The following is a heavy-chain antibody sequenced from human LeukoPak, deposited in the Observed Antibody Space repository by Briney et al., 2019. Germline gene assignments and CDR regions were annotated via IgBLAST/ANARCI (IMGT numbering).Heavy chain of an antibody. D-gene: IGHD4-23*01. Sequence: GGSLRLLCAASGLTFSIHCMHWVRQAPGEGLVWISDINGAGGTTNYADSLKGRFTISRDNAKNTVYLQMNGLRAEDTAAYYCAREIGHDGISWGFDYWGQGAQVTVSS. J-gene: IGHJ4*02. CDR3: AREIGHDGISWGFDY. CDR1: GLTFSIHC. V-gene: IGHV3-74*01. CDR2: INGAGGTT.